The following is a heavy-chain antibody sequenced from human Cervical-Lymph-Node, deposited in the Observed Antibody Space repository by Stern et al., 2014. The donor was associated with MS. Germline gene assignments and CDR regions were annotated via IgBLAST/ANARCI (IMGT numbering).Heavy chain of an antibody. CDR2: IDTAGSRT. Sequence: DVQLVESGGGLVQPGGSLRLSCAASGFTFSSYWMHWVRQVPGKGLEWVSSIDTAGSRTTYYYSVKVRFPVSRDNAKNTLYLQMNSLRAEDTGVYYCARGKDCSGGKYQQQYYGMDLWGQETTVTVSS. CDR3: ARGKDCSGGKYQQQYYGMDL. D-gene: IGHD2-15*01. J-gene: IGHJ6*02. V-gene: IGHV3-74*02. CDR1: GFTFSSYW.